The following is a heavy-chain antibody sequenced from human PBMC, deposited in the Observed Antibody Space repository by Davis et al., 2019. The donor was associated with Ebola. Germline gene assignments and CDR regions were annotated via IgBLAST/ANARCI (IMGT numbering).Heavy chain of an antibody. CDR3: ARVLRSHSSSWYMGYYYYGMDV. V-gene: IGHV3-33*01. J-gene: IGHJ6*02. Sequence: GGSLRLSCAASGFTFKNYGIHWVRQAPGKGLEWVAVIWYDGSQKYYADSVKGRFTISRDDSKNTVYMQMNSLRAEDTAVYYCARVLRSHSSSWYMGYYYYGMDVWGQGTTVTVSS. CDR1: GFTFKNYG. CDR2: IWYDGSQK. D-gene: IGHD6-13*01.